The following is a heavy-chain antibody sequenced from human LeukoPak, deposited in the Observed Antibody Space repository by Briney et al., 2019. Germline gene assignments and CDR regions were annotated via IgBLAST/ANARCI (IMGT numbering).Heavy chain of an antibody. Sequence: SVKVSCKASGGTFSSYAISWVRQAPGQGLEWMGGIIPIFGTANYAQKFQGRVTITADESTSTAYMELRSLRSDDTAVYYCARREQWLVGDDYWGQGTLVTVSS. D-gene: IGHD6-19*01. V-gene: IGHV1-69*13. CDR3: ARREQWLVGDDY. CDR1: GGTFSSYA. J-gene: IGHJ4*02. CDR2: IIPIFGTA.